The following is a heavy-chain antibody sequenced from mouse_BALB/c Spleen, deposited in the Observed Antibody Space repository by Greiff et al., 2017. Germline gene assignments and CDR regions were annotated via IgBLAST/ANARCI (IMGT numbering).Heavy chain of an antibody. CDR2: IDPFNGGT. J-gene: IGHJ3*01. V-gene: IGHV1S135*01. Sequence: VQLKQSGPELMKPGASVKISCKASGYSFTSYYMHWVKQSHGKSLEWIGYIDPFNGGTSYNQKFKGKATLTVDKSSSTAYMHLSSLTSEDSAVYYCGYGNWFAYWGQGTLVTVSA. CDR3: GYGNWFAY. CDR1: GYSFTSYY. D-gene: IGHD2-1*01.